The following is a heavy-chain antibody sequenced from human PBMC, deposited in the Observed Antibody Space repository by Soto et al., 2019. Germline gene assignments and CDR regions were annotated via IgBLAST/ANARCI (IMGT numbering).Heavy chain of an antibody. Sequence: QVQLVESGGGVVQPGRSLRLSCAASGFTFSSYGMHWVRQAPGKGLEWVAVISYDGSNKYYADSVKGRFTISRDNSKXXXXXXXXXXXXXXXXXXXXXXXXXXXXYXAYFDYWGQGTLVTVSS. V-gene: IGHV3-30*03. CDR2: ISYDGSNK. J-gene: IGHJ4*02. CDR3: XXXXXXXXYXAYFDY. CDR1: GFTFSSYG.